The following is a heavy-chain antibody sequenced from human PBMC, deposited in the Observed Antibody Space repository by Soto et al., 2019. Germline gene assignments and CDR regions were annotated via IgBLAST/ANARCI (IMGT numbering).Heavy chain of an antibody. CDR1: GFTFSSYG. Sequence: SLRLSCAASGFTFSSYGMHWVRQAPGKGLEWVAVISYDGSNKYYADSVKGRFTISRDNSKNTLYLQMNSLRAEDTAVYYCAKDLLHFDWSHSQGGMDVWGQGTTVTVSS. V-gene: IGHV3-30*18. J-gene: IGHJ6*02. D-gene: IGHD3-9*01. CDR3: AKDLLHFDWSHSQGGMDV. CDR2: ISYDGSNK.